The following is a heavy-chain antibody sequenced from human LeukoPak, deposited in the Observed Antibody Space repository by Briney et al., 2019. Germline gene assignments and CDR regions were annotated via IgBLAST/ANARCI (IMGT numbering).Heavy chain of an antibody. CDR1: GFTFSIYW. J-gene: IGHJ4*02. V-gene: IGHV3-74*01. CDR3: GREGYYNSGSLDY. CDR2: INSDGSTT. D-gene: IGHD3-10*01. Sequence: GGSLRLSCAASGFTFSIYWMHWVRQAPGEGLVWVSRINSDGSTTNYADSMKGRFTISRDNARGTLYLQMNSLRAEDTAVYYCGREGYYNSGSLDYWGQGTLVTVSS.